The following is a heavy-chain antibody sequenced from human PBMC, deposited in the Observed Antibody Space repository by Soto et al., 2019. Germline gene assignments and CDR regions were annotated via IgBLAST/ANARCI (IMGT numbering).Heavy chain of an antibody. D-gene: IGHD6-13*01. CDR1: GGSISSGGYY. J-gene: IGHJ5*02. CDR2: IYYSGST. CDR3: ARVFSDSSSFFDP. Sequence: PSETLSLTCTVSGGSISSGGYYWSWIRQHPGKGLEWIGYIYYSGSTYYNPSLKSRVTISVDTSKNKFSLKLSSVTAADMAVYYCARVFSDSSSFFDPWGQGTLVTVSS. V-gene: IGHV4-31*03.